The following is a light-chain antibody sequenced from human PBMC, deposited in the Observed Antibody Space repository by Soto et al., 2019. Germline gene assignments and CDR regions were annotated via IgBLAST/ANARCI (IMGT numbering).Light chain of an antibody. CDR3: AAWDDSLNGLYV. V-gene: IGLV1-44*01. CDR1: SSNVGSNT. CDR2: SDD. Sequence: QSVLTQPPSAPGTPGQTVTISCSGSSSNVGSNTVTWYQQLPGTAPKVLIYSDDERPSGVPDRFSGSKSGTSASLAISGLQSEDEADYYCAAWDDSLNGLYVFGTGTKLTVL. J-gene: IGLJ1*01.